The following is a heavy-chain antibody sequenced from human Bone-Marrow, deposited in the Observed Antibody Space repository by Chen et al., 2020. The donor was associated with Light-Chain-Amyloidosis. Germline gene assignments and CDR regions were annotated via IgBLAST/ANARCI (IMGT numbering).Heavy chain of an antibody. CDR2: VYYDGTT. Sequence: QLHLQESGPGLVRPSETLSLTCAVSGGALTSTSYYAGWIRQPPGKGLEWIGSVYYDGTTFYNPSLERRVAISVDTSRNQFSLKLTSVTAADTAVYYCARESTRGQVLGESSGYALWGRGTLVTVSS. CDR3: ARESTRGQVLGESSGYAL. V-gene: IGHV4-39*07. CDR1: GGALTSTSYY. D-gene: IGHD3-22*01. J-gene: IGHJ2*01.